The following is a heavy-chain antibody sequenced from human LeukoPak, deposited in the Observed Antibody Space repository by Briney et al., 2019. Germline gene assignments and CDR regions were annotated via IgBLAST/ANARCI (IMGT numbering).Heavy chain of an antibody. V-gene: IGHV3-9*01. Sequence: GGSLRLSCAASGFTFDDYDMNWVRQAPGKGLEWVSGISRNSSSIGYADSVKGRFTSSRDNAKNSLYLQMHSLRAEGTAWSDCARVDRPLRYVDWFYDYGGQGTLVTVSS. CDR2: ISRNSSSI. CDR1: GFTFDDYD. D-gene: IGHD3-9*01. CDR3: ARVDRPLRYVDWFYDY. J-gene: IGHJ4*02.